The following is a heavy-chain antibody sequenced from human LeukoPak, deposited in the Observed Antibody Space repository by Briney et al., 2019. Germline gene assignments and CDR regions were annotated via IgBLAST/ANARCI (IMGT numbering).Heavy chain of an antibody. J-gene: IGHJ4*02. CDR1: GYTFISYG. Sequence: ASVKVSCKPSGYTFISYGLSWVRQAPGQGLEWVGWISAYKGVTDYAQNFQGRVAMTSDTSTSTVYLELMSLTFEDTAVYYCARVNDSAVVAAAGPHYEYWGQGTLVTVSS. CDR2: ISAYKGVT. CDR3: ARVNDSAVVAAAGPHYEY. V-gene: IGHV1-18*01. D-gene: IGHD2-15*01.